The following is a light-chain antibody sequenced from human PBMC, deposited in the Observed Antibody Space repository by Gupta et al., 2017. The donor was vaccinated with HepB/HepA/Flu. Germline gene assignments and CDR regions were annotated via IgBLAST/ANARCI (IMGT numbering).Light chain of an antibody. CDR2: GAS. J-gene: IGKJ1*01. CDR1: QSVRSTY. V-gene: IGKV3-20*01. Sequence: IVLTPSLATCTCWPGERPPLSCRAGQSVRSTYLAWYQQKPGQAPRLLIYGASSRPTGIPDRFSGSGSGTDFTLTISRLEPEDFAVYYCQQYGSSHWTFGQGTKVEIK. CDR3: QQYGSSHWT.